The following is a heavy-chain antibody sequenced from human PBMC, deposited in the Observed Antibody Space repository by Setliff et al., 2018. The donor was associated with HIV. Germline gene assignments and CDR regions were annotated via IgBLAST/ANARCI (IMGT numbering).Heavy chain of an antibody. CDR1: GFTFGDYH. V-gene: IGHV3-11*04. Sequence: GGSLRLSCAASGFTFGDYHMTWIRQAPGKGLEWVSYISDSGNTISYADSVKGRFTISRDNAKNSLFLQMNSLRAEDTALYFCARGVVVAAHNWFDPWGQGTLVTVSS. CDR3: ARGVVVAAHNWFDP. D-gene: IGHD2-15*01. CDR2: ISDSGNTI. J-gene: IGHJ5*02.